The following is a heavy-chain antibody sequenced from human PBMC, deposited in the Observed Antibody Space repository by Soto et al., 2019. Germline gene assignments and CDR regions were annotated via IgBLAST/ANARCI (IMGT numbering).Heavy chain of an antibody. V-gene: IGHV3-23*01. CDR2: IRVGGGDT. J-gene: IGHJ5*02. Sequence: EVRLLESGGGLAQPGGSRRLSCAASGFTFSSSAMNWVRQAPGKGLEWVSSIRVGGGDTFYADSGRGRFTVSRDISRNTLYLQMNSLRAEDTAIYSCAKCSVGTVRTSGWCNWFDPWGQGTLVTVSS. D-gene: IGHD6-19*01. CDR1: GFTFSSSA. CDR3: AKCSVGTVRTSGWCNWFDP.